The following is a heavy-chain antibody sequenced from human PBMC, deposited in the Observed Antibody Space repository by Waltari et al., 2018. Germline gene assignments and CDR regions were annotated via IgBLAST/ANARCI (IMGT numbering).Heavy chain of an antibody. CDR2: IKPDGSWK. D-gene: IGHD2-15*01. CDR1: GFTLSNFW. Sequence: EVQLVESGGDSVQPGGSLRLSCVASGFTLSNFWMRWVRQAPGKGLEGVASIKPDGSWKYYVESVKGRFTISRDNAKNSLNLQMDSLRVEDTAVYFCARDVLWGQGTRVTVSP. CDR3: ARDVL. J-gene: IGHJ4*02. V-gene: IGHV3-7*01.